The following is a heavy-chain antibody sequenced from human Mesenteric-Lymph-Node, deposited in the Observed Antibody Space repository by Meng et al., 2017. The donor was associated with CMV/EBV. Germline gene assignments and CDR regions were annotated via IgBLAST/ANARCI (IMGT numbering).Heavy chain of an antibody. CDR1: GFIFSNYA. CDR2: ISGSDGST. J-gene: IGHJ5*02. D-gene: IGHD1-26*01. V-gene: IGHV3-23*01. CDR3: ARESWSGSLDH. Sequence: GESLKISCAASGFIFSNYAMSWVRQAPGKGLEWVSAISGSDGSTYYADSVKGRFTISRDNFKNTLFLQMNSLRAEDTAVYYCARESWSGSLDHWGQGTLVTVSS.